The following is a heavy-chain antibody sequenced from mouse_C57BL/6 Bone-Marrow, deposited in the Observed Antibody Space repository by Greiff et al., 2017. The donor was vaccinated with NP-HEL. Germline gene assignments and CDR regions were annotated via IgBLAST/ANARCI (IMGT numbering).Heavy chain of an antibody. D-gene: IGHD1-1*02. CDR3: ARILWSMDY. CDR2: ISSGGSYT. V-gene: IGHV5-6*01. CDR1: GFTFSSYG. Sequence: EVKLVESGGDLVKPGGSLKLSCAASGFTFSSYGMSWVRQTPDKRLEWAATISSGGSYTYYPDSVKGRFTISRDNAKNTLYLQMSSLKSEDTAMYYCARILWSMDYWGQGTSVTVSS. J-gene: IGHJ4*01.